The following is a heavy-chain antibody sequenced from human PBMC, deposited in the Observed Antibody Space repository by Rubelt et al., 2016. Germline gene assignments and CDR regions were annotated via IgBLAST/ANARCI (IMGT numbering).Heavy chain of an antibody. CDR2: INPSCGST. CDR1: GYSFTSYY. V-gene: IGHV1-46*01. CDR3: AKDGDNRYYFDY. D-gene: IGHD1-1*01. J-gene: IGHJ4*02. Sequence: QVQLVQSGAEVKKPGASVNVSCKASGYSFTSYYMHWVRQAPGQGLEWMGIINPSCGSTRYEQDFQGRVTMTRDTSTITVYMELRSLKSEDTAVYYCAKDGDNRYYFDYWGQGTLVTVSS.